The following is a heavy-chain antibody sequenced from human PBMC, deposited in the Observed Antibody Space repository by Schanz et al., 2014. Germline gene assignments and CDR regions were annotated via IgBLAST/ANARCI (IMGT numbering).Heavy chain of an antibody. V-gene: IGHV1-18*01. CDR2: ISAFDDKT. D-gene: IGHD3-9*01. CDR3: ARETTIITGGAFDV. J-gene: IGHJ3*01. CDR1: GYSFTTYG. Sequence: QVQLVQSAPEVKKPGASVKVSCKASGYSFTTYGLNWVRQAPGQGPEWMGWISAFDDKTDYAQNFQGRLIMTIDTSTTPVYMELRGLRSDDTAVYYCARETTIITGGAFDVWGQGTMVTVSS.